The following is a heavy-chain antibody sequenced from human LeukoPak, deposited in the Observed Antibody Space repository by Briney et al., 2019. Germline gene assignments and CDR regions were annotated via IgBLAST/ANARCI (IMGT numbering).Heavy chain of an antibody. D-gene: IGHD3-16*01. CDR1: GGSISSGSYY. CDR2: IYTSGST. V-gene: IGHV4-61*02. CDR3: ARDSDYVWGSYDY. Sequence: PSETLSLTCTVSGGSISSGSYYWSWIRQPAGKGLEWIGRIYTSGSTNYNPSLKSRVTMSVDTSKNQFSLKLSSVTAADTAVYYCARDSDYVWGSYDYWGQGTLVTVSS. J-gene: IGHJ4*02.